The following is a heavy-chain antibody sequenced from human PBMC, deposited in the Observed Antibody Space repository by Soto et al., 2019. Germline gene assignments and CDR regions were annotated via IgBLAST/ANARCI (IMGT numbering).Heavy chain of an antibody. CDR2: IYYSGST. J-gene: IGHJ4*02. Sequence: SETLSLTCTVSGGSISSSSYYWGWIRQPPGKGLEWIGSIYYSGSTYYNPSLKSRVTISVDTSKNQFSLKLSSVTAADTAVYYCATTREGEVDYWGQGTLVTVSS. D-gene: IGHD3-16*01. CDR1: GGSISSSSYY. CDR3: ATTREGEVDY. V-gene: IGHV4-39*01.